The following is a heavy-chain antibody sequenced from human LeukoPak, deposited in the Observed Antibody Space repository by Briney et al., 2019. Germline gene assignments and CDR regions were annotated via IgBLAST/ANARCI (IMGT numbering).Heavy chain of an antibody. Sequence: GGSLRLSCAASGFTFSRDSMNWVRQAPGKGLEWVSYINGGGSPIFYADSVRGRFTISRDNAKNSLHLQMNSLRAEDTAVYYCARDSRGRWLQLGAFDIWGQGTMVTVSS. J-gene: IGHJ3*02. CDR1: GFTFSRDS. V-gene: IGHV3-48*01. D-gene: IGHD5-24*01. CDR3: ARDSRGRWLQLGAFDI. CDR2: INGGGSPI.